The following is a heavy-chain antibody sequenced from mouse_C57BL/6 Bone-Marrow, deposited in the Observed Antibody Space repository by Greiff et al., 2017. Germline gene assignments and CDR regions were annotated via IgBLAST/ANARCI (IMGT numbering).Heavy chain of an antibody. CDR1: GFTFSDYY. D-gene: IGHD2-1*01. Sequence: VQLVESGGGLVQPGGSLILSCATSGFTFSDYYMYWVRQTPEKRLEWVAYISNGGGSTYYPDTVKGRFTISRDDAKNTLYLQMSRLKSEDTAMYYCARRAGNYGLFAYWGQGTLVTVS. J-gene: IGHJ3*01. CDR3: ARRAGNYGLFAY. V-gene: IGHV5-12*02. CDR2: ISNGGGST.